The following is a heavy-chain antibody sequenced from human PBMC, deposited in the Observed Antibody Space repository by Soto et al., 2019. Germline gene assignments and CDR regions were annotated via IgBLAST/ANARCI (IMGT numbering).Heavy chain of an antibody. J-gene: IGHJ4*02. V-gene: IGHV3-9*01. Sequence: EVQLVESGGGLVQPGRSLRLSCAASGFTFGDYAMQWVRQAPGTGLEWVSAISWNSGSIDYADSLKGRVTISRDNAKNTLYLQMSSLRSEDTAVYYCAKSHTTSGWYVKTDYWGQGTRVTVSS. CDR2: ISWNSGSI. CDR3: AKSHTTSGWYVKTDY. D-gene: IGHD6-19*01. CDR1: GFTFGDYA.